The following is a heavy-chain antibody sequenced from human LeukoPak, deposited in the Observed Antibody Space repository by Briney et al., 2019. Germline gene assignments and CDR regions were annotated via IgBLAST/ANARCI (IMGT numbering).Heavy chain of an antibody. CDR2: INHSGST. D-gene: IGHD2-2*01. V-gene: IGHV4-34*01. CDR1: GGSFSGYY. J-gene: IGHJ4*02. CDR3: ARRCSSTSCRTPTLDY. Sequence: KPSETLSLTCAVYGGSFSGYYWSWIRQPPGKGLEWIGEINHSGSTNYNPSLKSRVTISVDTSKSQFSLKLSSVTAADTAVYYCARRCSSTSCRTPTLDYWGQGTLVTVSS.